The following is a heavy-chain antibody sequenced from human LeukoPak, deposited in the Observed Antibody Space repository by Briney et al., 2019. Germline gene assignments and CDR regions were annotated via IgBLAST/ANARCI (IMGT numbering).Heavy chain of an antibody. D-gene: IGHD3-22*01. CDR3: ARDPYYYDSSGYYHDAFDI. J-gene: IGHJ3*02. CDR2: ISSSGSRI. Sequence: PGGSLRLSCAASGFTFSSYEMNWVRQAPGKGLEWVSYISSSGSRIYFADSVKGRFTISRDNAKNTLYLQMNSLRAEDTAVYYCARDPYYYDSSGYYHDAFDIWGQGTMVTVSS. CDR1: GFTFSSYE. V-gene: IGHV3-48*03.